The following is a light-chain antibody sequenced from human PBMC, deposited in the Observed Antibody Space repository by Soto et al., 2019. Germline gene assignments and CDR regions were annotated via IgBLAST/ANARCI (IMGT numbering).Light chain of an antibody. Sequence: QSVLTQSPSASASLGASVKLTCTLSSGHSSYVIAWHQQQPEKGPLYLMKLNSDGSHSKGDGIPDRFSGSSSGAERYLTISSLQSDDEADYYCQTWGSGNVVFGGGTKLTVL. CDR1: SGHSSYV. J-gene: IGLJ2*01. V-gene: IGLV4-69*01. CDR3: QTWGSGNVV. CDR2: LNSDGSH.